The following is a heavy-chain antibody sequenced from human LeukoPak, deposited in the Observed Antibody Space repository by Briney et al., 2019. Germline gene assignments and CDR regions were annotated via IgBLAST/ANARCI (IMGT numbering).Heavy chain of an antibody. D-gene: IGHD2-21*02. CDR1: GGSFSGYY. J-gene: IGHJ3*02. CDR3: ARDYRLLNAFDI. V-gene: IGHV4-34*01. CDR2: IYHSGST. Sequence: SETLSLTCADHGGSFSGYYWSSIRQPPGKGLEWSGSIYHSGSTYYNPSLKSRVTISVVTSKNQFSLKLSSVTAADTAVYYCARDYRLLNAFDIWGQGTMVTVSS.